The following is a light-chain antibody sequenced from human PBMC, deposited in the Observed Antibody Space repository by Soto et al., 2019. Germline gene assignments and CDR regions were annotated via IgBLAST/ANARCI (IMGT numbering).Light chain of an antibody. CDR1: QSVSSSY. CDR2: GAS. CDR3: QQYGSSPLT. V-gene: IGKV3-20*01. J-gene: IGKJ4*01. Sequence: ELVLTQSPGTLSLSPGERATLSCRASQSVSSSYLAWYQQKPGQAPRLLIYGASSRATGIPDRFSGSGSGTDFTLTISRLEPEDFEVYYCQQYGSSPLTFGGGTKVDIK.